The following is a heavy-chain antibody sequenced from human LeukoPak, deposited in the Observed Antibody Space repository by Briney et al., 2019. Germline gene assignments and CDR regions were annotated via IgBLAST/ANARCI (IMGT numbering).Heavy chain of an antibody. CDR2: INPSNGET. D-gene: IGHD3-16*01. Sequence: ASVKVSCKASGYTLSDNYLHWVRQAPGQRFEWMAWINPSNGETKFAPRFQGRVTMTRDTSISTAYMELSSLRPDDTAVYYSARRQFRPTNSGAWGFQPWGKGTLVTVSS. CDR3: ARRQFRPTNSGAWGFQP. V-gene: IGHV1-2*07. CDR1: GYTLSDNY. J-gene: IGHJ1*01.